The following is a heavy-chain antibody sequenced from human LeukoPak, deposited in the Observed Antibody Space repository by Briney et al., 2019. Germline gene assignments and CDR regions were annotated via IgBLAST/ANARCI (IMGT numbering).Heavy chain of an antibody. Sequence: TGGSLRLACAASGFTFSNYAMSWVRQAPGKGLEWVSSISGSGGSTYYADSVKGRFTISRGSSKNTLYLQMNSLRAEDTAVYYCAKDDHGGSGWRDYFDCWGQGSLVTVSS. D-gene: IGHD6-19*01. J-gene: IGHJ4*02. CDR1: GFTFSNYA. CDR2: ISGSGGST. V-gene: IGHV3-23*01. CDR3: AKDDHGGSGWRDYFDC.